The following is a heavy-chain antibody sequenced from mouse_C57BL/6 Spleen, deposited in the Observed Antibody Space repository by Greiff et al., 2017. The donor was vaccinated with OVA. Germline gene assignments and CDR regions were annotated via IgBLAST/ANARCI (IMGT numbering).Heavy chain of an antibody. CDR3: ARWAHYYGSSYGYFDV. Sequence: QVQLQQPGAELVKPGASVKMSCKASGYTFTSYWITWVKQRPGQGLEWIGDIYPGSGSTNYNEKFKSKATLTVDTSSSTAYMQLSSLTSEDSAVYYCARWAHYYGSSYGYFDVWGTGTTVTVSS. CDR2: IYPGSGST. V-gene: IGHV1-55*01. CDR1: GYTFTSYW. D-gene: IGHD1-1*01. J-gene: IGHJ1*03.